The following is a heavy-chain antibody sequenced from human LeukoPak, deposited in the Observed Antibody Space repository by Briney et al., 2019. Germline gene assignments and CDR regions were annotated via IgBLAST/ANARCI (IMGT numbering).Heavy chain of an antibody. CDR2: IYPGDSDT. CDR3: ATYAGSYSKYFQH. Sequence: PGESLKISCKGSGYSFTTYWIVWVRQMPGKGLEWMGIIYPGDSDTRYSPSFQGQVIISADKSISTAYLQWSSLKASDTAMYFCATYAGSYSKYFQHWGQGTLVTVSS. J-gene: IGHJ1*01. V-gene: IGHV5-51*01. CDR1: GYSFTTYW. D-gene: IGHD3-10*01.